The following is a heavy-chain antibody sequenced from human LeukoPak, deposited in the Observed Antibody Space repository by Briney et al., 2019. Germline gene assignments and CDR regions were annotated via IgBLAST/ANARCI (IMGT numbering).Heavy chain of an antibody. CDR2: ISYDGSNK. CDR1: GFTFSSYA. V-gene: IGHV3-30-3*01. D-gene: IGHD6-13*01. CDR3: ARDLLSIAAAGTAAVDY. J-gene: IGHJ4*02. Sequence: GRSLRLSCAASGFTFSSYAMHWVRQAPGKGLEWVAVISYDGSNKYYADSVKGRFTISRDNSKNTLYLQMNSLRAEDTAVYYCARDLLSIAAAGTAAVDYWGQGTLVTVSS.